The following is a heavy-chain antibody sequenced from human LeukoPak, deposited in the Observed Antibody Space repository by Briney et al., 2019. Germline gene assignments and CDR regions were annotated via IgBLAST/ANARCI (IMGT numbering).Heavy chain of an antibody. Sequence: PPETLSLTCTVSGGSISSNTYYWDWIRQPPGKGLECTGSIYYGGSTYYNPSLKSRFIISVDTSKNQFSLKLSSVTAADTAVYYCARAYYYASSAFDIWGQGTMVTVSS. CDR3: ARAYYYASSAFDI. D-gene: IGHD3-22*01. J-gene: IGHJ3*02. CDR2: IYYGGST. V-gene: IGHV4-39*01. CDR1: GGSISSNTYY.